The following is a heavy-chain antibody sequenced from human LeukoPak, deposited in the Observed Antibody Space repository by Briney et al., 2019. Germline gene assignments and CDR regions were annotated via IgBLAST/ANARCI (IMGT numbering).Heavy chain of an antibody. Sequence: PGGSLRLSCAVSGITLSNYGMSWVRQAPGKGLEWVAGISGSGGGTNYADSVKGRFTISRDNSKNTLYLQMNSLRAEDTAVYYCAKDPEAMSVGHFQHWGQGTLVTVSS. CDR2: ISGSGGGT. CDR3: AKDPEAMSVGHFQH. V-gene: IGHV3-23*01. J-gene: IGHJ1*01. CDR1: GITLSNYG.